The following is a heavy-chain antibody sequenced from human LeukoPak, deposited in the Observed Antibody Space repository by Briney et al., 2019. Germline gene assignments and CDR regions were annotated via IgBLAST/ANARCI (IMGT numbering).Heavy chain of an antibody. Sequence: PGGSLRLSCAASGFAITGHHMDWVRQAPGKGMEWVGRSQTTKPNSCTTEYAASVRGRFTISRDDSKNSLYLRLNSLKTEDTAVYYCVRVVTTSSGRYHFDNWGQGTLVTVSS. CDR3: VRVVTTSSGRYHFDN. CDR1: GFAITGHH. V-gene: IGHV3-72*01. J-gene: IGHJ4*02. CDR2: SQTTKPNSCTT. D-gene: IGHD6-25*01.